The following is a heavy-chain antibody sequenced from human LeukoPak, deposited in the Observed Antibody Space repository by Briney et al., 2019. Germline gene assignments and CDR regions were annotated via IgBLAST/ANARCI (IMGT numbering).Heavy chain of an antibody. V-gene: IGHV4-31*11. CDR2: IYYSGST. J-gene: IGHJ4*02. CDR1: GGSFSGYY. D-gene: IGHD3-22*01. Sequence: SETLSPTCAVYGGSFSGYYWSWIRQHPGKGLEWIGYIYYSGSTYYNPSLKSRVTISVDTSKNQFSLKLSSVTAADTAVYYCARVTYYYDSSGYPDYWGQGTLVTVSS. CDR3: ARVTYYYDSSGYPDY.